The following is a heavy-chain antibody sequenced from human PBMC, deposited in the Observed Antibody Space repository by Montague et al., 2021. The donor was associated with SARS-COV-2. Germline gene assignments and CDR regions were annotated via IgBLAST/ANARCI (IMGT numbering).Heavy chain of an antibody. Sequence: SLRLSCAASGFNFRICGMHWVRQAPGKGLEWVAHIWFDGSNTYYADSVKGRFIISRDNSKKTLYLQLNSLRVDDTVVYYFARLSIVGATFDYWGQGTPVTVSS. V-gene: IGHV3-33*01. D-gene: IGHD1-26*01. CDR2: IWFDGSNT. CDR1: GFNFRICG. J-gene: IGHJ4*02. CDR3: ARLSIVGATFDY.